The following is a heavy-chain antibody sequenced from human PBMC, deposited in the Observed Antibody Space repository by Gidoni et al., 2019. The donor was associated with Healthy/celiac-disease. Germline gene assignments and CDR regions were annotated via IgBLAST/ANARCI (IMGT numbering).Heavy chain of an antibody. D-gene: IGHD3-10*01. CDR2: IYYSGST. CDR1: GGSISSGGYY. CDR3: ARCVVQGNWFDP. Sequence: QVQLQESGPGLVKPSQTLSLTCTVSGGSISSGGYYWSWIRQHPGKGLEWIGYIYYSGSTYYNPSLKSRVTRSVDTSKNQFSLKLSSVTAADTAVYYCARCVVQGNWFDPWGQGTLVTVSS. V-gene: IGHV4-31*03. J-gene: IGHJ5*02.